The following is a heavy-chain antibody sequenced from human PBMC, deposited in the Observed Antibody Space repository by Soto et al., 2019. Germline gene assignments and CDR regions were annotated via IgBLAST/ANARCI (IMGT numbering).Heavy chain of an antibody. Sequence: AASVKVSCKASGYTFSGYYIHWVRQAPGQGLESLGYINPDSGGTHSAQKFQGRVTMTRDTSISTAYMELRSLRSDDTAVYYCRVTGVSEVDYWGQGTLVTVSS. J-gene: IGHJ4*02. CDR1: GYTFSGYY. CDR3: RVTGVSEVDY. V-gene: IGHV1-2*02. CDR2: INPDSGGT. D-gene: IGHD3-9*01.